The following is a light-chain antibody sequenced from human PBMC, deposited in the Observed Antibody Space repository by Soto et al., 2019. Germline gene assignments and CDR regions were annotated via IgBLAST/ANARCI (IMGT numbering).Light chain of an antibody. CDR3: NSYTSSSTHV. V-gene: IGLV2-14*01. CDR2: EVG. CDR1: SSDVGGHNH. Sequence: QSALTQPASVSGSPGQSITISCTGSSSDVGGHNHVSWYQQHPGKAPKLIIYEVGNRPSGVSNRFSGSKSGNTASLTISGFQAEYEADYYCNSYTSSSTHVFGTGTKLAVL. J-gene: IGLJ1*01.